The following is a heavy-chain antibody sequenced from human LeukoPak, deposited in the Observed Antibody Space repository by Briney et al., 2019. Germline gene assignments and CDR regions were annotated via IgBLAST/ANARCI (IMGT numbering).Heavy chain of an antibody. J-gene: IGHJ4*02. V-gene: IGHV1-69*13. CDR1: GGIFTNYV. CDR3: ARGGTYYYGSGSYYDY. D-gene: IGHD3-10*01. CDR2: IIPLFGTA. Sequence: SVRVSCKASGGIFTNYVISWVRQAPGQGLEWLGGIIPLFGTAKYAQRFQDRVTITADESTTTGYMELSSLRSEDTAVYYCARGGTYYYGSGSYYDYWGQGTLVTVSS.